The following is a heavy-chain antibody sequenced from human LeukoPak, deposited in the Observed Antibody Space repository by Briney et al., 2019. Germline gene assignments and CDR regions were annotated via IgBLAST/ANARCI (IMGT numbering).Heavy chain of an antibody. V-gene: IGHV3-30*02. Sequence: GGSLRLSCAASGFTFSSYGMHWVRQAPGKGLEWVAFIRYDGSNKYYADSVKGRFTISRDNSKNTLYLQMNSLRAEDTAVYYCAKDEVRSRRFSSSPPADDWGQGTLVTVSS. J-gene: IGHJ4*02. CDR2: IRYDGSNK. CDR3: AKDEVRSRRFSSSPPADD. D-gene: IGHD6-6*01. CDR1: GFTFSSYG.